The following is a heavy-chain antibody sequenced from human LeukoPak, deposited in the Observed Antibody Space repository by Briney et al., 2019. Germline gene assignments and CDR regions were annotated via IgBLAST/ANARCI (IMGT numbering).Heavy chain of an antibody. CDR2: ISGSGGST. J-gene: IGHJ4*02. V-gene: IGHV3-23*01. Sequence: GGSLRLSCAASGFTFSSYAMSWVRQAPGKGLEWVSAISGSGGSTYYADSVKGRFTISRDNSKNTLYLQTNSLRAEDTAVYYCAKVTDIVVVVAAILDYWGQGTLVTVSS. D-gene: IGHD2-15*01. CDR1: GFTFSSYA. CDR3: AKVTDIVVVVAAILDY.